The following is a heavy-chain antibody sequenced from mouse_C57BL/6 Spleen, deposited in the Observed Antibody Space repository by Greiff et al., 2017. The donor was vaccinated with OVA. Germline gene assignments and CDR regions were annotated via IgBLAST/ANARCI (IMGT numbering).Heavy chain of an antibody. V-gene: IGHV14-2*01. CDR1: GFNIKDYY. D-gene: IGHD1-1*01. CDR2: IDPADGDT. Sequence: VQLQQPGAELVKPGASVKLSCKASGFNIKDYYMHWVKQRTEQGLEWIGRIDPADGDTKYAPNFQGKATITADTSSNTAYLQLSSLTSEDPAVCDFAWGYGRRPFYDWGQGTTLTVSS. CDR3: AWGYGRRPFYD. J-gene: IGHJ2*01.